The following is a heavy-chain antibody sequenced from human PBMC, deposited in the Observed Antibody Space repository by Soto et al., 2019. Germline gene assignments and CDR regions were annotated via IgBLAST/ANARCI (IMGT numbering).Heavy chain of an antibody. D-gene: IGHD4-17*01. J-gene: IGHJ3*02. CDR3: ASQTVTTRGEAFDI. V-gene: IGHV4-59*01. CDR1: GGSISSYY. CDR2: IYYSGST. Sequence: SETLSLTCTVSGGSISSYYWSWIRQPPGKGLEWIGYIYYSGSTNYNPSLKSRVTISVDTSKNQFSLKLSSVTAADTAVYYCASQTVTTRGEAFDIWGQGTMVTVSS.